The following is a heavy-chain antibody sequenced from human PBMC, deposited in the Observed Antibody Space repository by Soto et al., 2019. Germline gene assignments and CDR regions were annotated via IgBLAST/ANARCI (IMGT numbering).Heavy chain of an antibody. J-gene: IGHJ4*02. CDR3: ARVDYDILTGSLFEFDY. CDR2: INHSGNT. V-gene: IGHV4-34*01. CDR1: GASLSDNY. D-gene: IGHD3-9*01. Sequence: SETLSLTCAVYGASLSDNYCNWLRQPPGKGLEWIGEINHSGNTNYNPSLRSRVTISIDTSKNQFSLKLSSVTAADTAVYYCARVDYDILTGSLFEFDYWGQGTLVTVSS.